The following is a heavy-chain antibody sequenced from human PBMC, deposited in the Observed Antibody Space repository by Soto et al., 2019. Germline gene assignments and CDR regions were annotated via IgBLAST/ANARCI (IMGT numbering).Heavy chain of an antibody. CDR3: AKGATHLNPPAGLSAIDY. V-gene: IGHV3-30*02. CDR2: IWFDGSNK. Sequence: GGSLRLSCAASGFTFSSYGMHWVRQAPGKGLEWVAVIWFDGSNKFYADSVKGRFTISRDNSKNTLYLQMNSLRAEDTAVYYCAKGATHLNPPAGLSAIDYWGQGTLVTVSS. CDR1: GFTFSSYG. J-gene: IGHJ4*02. D-gene: IGHD6-19*01.